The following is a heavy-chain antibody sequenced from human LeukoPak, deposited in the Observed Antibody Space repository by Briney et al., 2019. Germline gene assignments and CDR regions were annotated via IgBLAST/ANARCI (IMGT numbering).Heavy chain of an antibody. D-gene: IGHD1-26*01. V-gene: IGHV3-30*04. J-gene: IGHJ3*02. Sequence: PGGSLRLSCAASGFTFSSYAMHWVRQAPGKGLEWVAVISYDGSNKYYADSVKGRFTISRDNSKNTLYLQMNSLRAEDTAVYYCARRKGGSYLRNYAFDIWGQGTMVTVSS. CDR3: ARRKGGSYLRNYAFDI. CDR2: ISYDGSNK. CDR1: GFTFSSYA.